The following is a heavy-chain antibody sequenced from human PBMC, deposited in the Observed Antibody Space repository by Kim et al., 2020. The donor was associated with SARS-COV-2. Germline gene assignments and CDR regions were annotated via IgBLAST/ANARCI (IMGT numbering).Heavy chain of an antibody. D-gene: IGHD2-2*02. Sequence: SETLSLTCTVSGGSISSSSYYWGWIRQPPGKGLEWIGSIYYSGSTYYNPSLKSRVTISVDTSKNQFSLKLSSVTAADTAVYYCAVLRVQSTSCYNRCPFYYFDYWGQGTLVTVSS. J-gene: IGHJ4*02. CDR1: GGSISSSSYY. CDR3: AVLRVQSTSCYNRCPFYYFDY. CDR2: IYYSGST. V-gene: IGHV4-39*01.